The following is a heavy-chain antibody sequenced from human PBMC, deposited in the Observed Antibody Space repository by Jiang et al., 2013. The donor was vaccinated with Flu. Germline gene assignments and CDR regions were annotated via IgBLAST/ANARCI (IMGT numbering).Heavy chain of an antibody. Sequence: QLLESGGGLIQPGGSLRLSCAASGFTVSSNYMSWVRQAPGKGLEWVSVIYSGGSTYYADSVKGRFTISRDNSKNTLYLQMNSLRAEDTAVYYCARQYYGGKGGSFDYWGQGTLVTVSS. D-gene: IGHD4-23*01. CDR2: IYSGGST. CDR1: GFTVSSNY. J-gene: IGHJ4*02. CDR3: ARQYYGGKGGSFDY. V-gene: IGHV3-53*01.